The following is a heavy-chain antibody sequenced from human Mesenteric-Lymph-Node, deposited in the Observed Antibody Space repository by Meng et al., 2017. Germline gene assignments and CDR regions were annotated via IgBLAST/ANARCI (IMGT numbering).Heavy chain of an antibody. V-gene: IGHV3-7*03. CDR1: GFTFSTCW. CDR2: MKGDGTTK. J-gene: IGHJ4*02. Sequence: GESLKISCAASGFTFSTCWMSWVRQAPGKGLEWVANMKGDGTTKFYAASVKGRFTISRDNAKNSLYLQMNSLRAEDTAVYYCATYHRDDYWGQGTLVTVSS. CDR3: ATYHRDDY. D-gene: IGHD5-24*01.